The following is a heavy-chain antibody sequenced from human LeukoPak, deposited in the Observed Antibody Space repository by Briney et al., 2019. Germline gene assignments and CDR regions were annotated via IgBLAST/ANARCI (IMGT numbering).Heavy chain of an antibody. CDR3: ARDLSRDFDSGRFDY. J-gene: IGHJ4*02. CDR1: GFTFSSYA. Sequence: GRSLRLSCAASGFTFSSYAMHWVRQSLGKGLEWVAGISWSSGSIGYADSVKGRFTIPRDNAKNSLYLQMNSLRTEDTAFYYCARDLSRDFDSGRFDYWGQGTLVTVSS. CDR2: ISWSSGSI. V-gene: IGHV3-9*01. D-gene: IGHD3-22*01.